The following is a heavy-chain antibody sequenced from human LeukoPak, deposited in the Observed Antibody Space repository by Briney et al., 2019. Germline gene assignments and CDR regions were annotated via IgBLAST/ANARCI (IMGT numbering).Heavy chain of an antibody. CDR3: ARGDTAMVPDY. CDR1: GFTFSSYE. J-gene: IGHJ4*02. Sequence: GGSLRLSCAASGFTFSSYEMNWVRQAPGKGLEWVSYISSSGSTIYYADSVKGRFTISRDNAKSSLYLQMNSLRAEDTAVYYCARGDTAMVPDYWGQGTLVTVSS. CDR2: ISSSGSTI. V-gene: IGHV3-48*03. D-gene: IGHD5-18*01.